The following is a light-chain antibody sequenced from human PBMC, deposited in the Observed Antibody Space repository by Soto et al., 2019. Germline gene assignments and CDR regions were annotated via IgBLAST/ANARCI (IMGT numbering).Light chain of an antibody. J-gene: IGLJ1*01. CDR3: SPSTSSSSYV. V-gene: IGLV2-14*01. Sequence: QSALTPPASVSGSPGQSITISCTGTSSDVGGYNYVSWYQQHPGKAHKLMIYDVSNRTSGVSNRFYGSNSGNTASLTISCLQSEYEADYYCSPSTSSSSYVFGTGTKLTVL. CDR1: SSDVGGYNY. CDR2: DVS.